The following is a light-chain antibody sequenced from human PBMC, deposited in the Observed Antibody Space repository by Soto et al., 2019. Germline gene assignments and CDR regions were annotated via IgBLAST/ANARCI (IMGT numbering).Light chain of an antibody. CDR1: QSVSSSY. Sequence: EIVLTQSPGTLSLSPGERATLSCRASQSVSSSYLAGYQQKPGQAPRLLIYGASSRATGIPDRFSGSGSGTDFTLTISTLEPEDFAVYYCQQYCSSPYTFGQGTVLEIK. V-gene: IGKV3-20*01. CDR2: GAS. CDR3: QQYCSSPYT. J-gene: IGKJ2*01.